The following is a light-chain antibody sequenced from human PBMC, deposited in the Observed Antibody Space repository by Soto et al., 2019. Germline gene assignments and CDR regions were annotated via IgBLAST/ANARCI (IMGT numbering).Light chain of an antibody. CDR1: QSLVRSDGDTY. Sequence: DVVLTQSPLSLPVTLGQPASISCKSSQSLVRSDGDTYLHWFQQRPGQSPRRLIYKVSDRDSGVPDRFSGRGSGTDFTLRISRVEAEDVGVYYCMQPIHWPWTFGQGTKVEIK. CDR2: KVS. V-gene: IGKV2-30*02. J-gene: IGKJ1*01. CDR3: MQPIHWPWT.